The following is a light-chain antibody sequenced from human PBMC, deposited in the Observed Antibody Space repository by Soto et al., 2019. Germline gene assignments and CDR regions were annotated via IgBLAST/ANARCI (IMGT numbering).Light chain of an antibody. J-gene: IGKJ2*01. CDR2: GAS. V-gene: IGKV1-33*01. CDR1: QGISNY. Sequence: DIQMTQSPYSLSASVGDRITITCQASQGISNYLNWYQQKSGKAPKLLIYGASNLETGVPSRFSGSGSGTDVTFTISSLQPEDVSTYYCQQYDNLPYTVGQGTKLEIK. CDR3: QQYDNLPYT.